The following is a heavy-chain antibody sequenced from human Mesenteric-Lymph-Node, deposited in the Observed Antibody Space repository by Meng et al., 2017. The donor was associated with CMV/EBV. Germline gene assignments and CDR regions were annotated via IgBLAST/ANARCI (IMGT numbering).Heavy chain of an antibody. CDR3: ARDGDYYDSSGYNPFDY. J-gene: IGHJ4*02. D-gene: IGHD3-22*01. CDR1: GGSISSSSYY. CDR2: IYYSGST. V-gene: IGHV4-39*07. Sequence: QLQLQESGPGLGETSEDMSRTCTVSGGSISSSSYYWGWIRQPPGKGLEWIGSIYYSGSTYYNPSLKSRVTISGDTSKNKFSLKLSSVTATDTAVYYCARDGDYYDSSGYNPFDYWGQGTLVTVSS.